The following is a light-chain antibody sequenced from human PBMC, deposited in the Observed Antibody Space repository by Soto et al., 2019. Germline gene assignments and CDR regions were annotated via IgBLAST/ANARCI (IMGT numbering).Light chain of an antibody. V-gene: IGKV3-20*01. CDR2: GAS. CDR3: QQYGSSPGIT. J-gene: IGKJ3*01. CDR1: QSVTSNY. Sequence: EIVLTQSPGTLSLSPGERATLSCRASQSVTSNYIAWYQQTPGQAPRLLFFGASIRATGIPDRFSGSGSGTDFTLTISRLEPEDFAVYYCQQYGSSPGITFGPGTKVDIK.